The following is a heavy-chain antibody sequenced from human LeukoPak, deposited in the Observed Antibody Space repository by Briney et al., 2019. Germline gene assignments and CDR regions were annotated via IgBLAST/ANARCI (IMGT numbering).Heavy chain of an antibody. D-gene: IGHD1-26*01. CDR3: AKGRGWEANYYYYYMDV. CDR1: GFTFSSYG. V-gene: IGHV3-30*02. CDR2: IRYDGSNK. J-gene: IGHJ6*03. Sequence: GGSLRLSCAASGFTFSSYGIHWVRQAPGKGLEWVAFIRYDGSNKYYTDSVKGRFTISRDNSKNTLYLQMNSLRAEDTAVYYCAKGRGWEANYYYYYMDVWGKGTTVTISS.